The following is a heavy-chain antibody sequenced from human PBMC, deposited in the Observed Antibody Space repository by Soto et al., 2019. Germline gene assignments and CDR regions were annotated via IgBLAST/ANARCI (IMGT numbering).Heavy chain of an antibody. CDR3: ARAQYSSSWNWFDS. CDR1: GGSISSGGYS. CDR2: MYHSGST. Sequence: PSETLSLTCVVSGGSISSGGYSWSWIWQPPGKGLEWIGYMYHSGSTYYNPSLKSRVSISVDKSKNQYSLNLSSVTAADTAVYYCARAQYSSSWNWFDSWGQGTLVTVSS. J-gene: IGHJ5*01. V-gene: IGHV4-30-2*01. D-gene: IGHD6-13*01.